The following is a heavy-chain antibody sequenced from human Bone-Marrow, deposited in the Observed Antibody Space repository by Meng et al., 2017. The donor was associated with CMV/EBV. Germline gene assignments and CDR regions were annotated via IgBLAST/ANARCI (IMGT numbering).Heavy chain of an antibody. V-gene: IGHV3-11*01. CDR2: ISISGSII. CDR3: AKSGDYDYVWGNYRYPLDY. CDR1: FSNSY. D-gene: IGHD3-16*02. Sequence: FSNSYMSWISQAPGKGLEWVSYISISGSIIYYADSVKGRFTISRDNAKNSLFLQMNSLRAEDTAVYYCAKSGDYDYVWGNYRYPLDYWGQGALVTVSS. J-gene: IGHJ4*02.